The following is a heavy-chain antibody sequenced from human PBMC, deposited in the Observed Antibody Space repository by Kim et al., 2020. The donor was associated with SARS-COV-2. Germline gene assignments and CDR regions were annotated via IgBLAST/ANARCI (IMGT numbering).Heavy chain of an antibody. V-gene: IGHV3-33*05. CDR1: GFTFSSYG. J-gene: IGHJ4*02. D-gene: IGHD3-16*01. CDR2: ISYDGSNK. CDR3: ARELRGDYGY. Sequence: GGSLRLSCAASGFTFSSYGMHWVRQAPGKGLEWVAVISYDGSNKYYADSVKGRFTISRDNSKNTLYLQMNSLRAEDTAVYYCARELRGDYGYWGQGTLVTVSS.